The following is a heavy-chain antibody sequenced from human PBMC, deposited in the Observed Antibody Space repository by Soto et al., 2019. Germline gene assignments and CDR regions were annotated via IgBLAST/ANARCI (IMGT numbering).Heavy chain of an antibody. CDR1: GFTFSSYG. CDR3: AKLEYSGYGRGSYYGMDV. J-gene: IGHJ6*02. CDR2: ISYDGSNK. D-gene: IGHD5-12*01. V-gene: IGHV3-30*18. Sequence: GGSLRLSCAASGFTFSSYGMHWVRQAPGKGLEWVAVISYDGSNKYYADSVKGRFTISRDNSKNTLYLQMNSLRAEDTAVYYCAKLEYSGYGRGSYYGMDVWGQGTTVTV.